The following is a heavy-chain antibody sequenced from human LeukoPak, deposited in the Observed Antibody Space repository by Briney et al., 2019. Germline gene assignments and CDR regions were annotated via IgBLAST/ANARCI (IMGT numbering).Heavy chain of an antibody. J-gene: IGHJ4*02. D-gene: IGHD3-16*01. Sequence: GGSLRLSSAASGFTFSSYWMSWVRQAPGKGLEWVANIKQDGSEKYYVDSVKGRFTISRDNAKNSLYLQMNSLRAEDTAVYYCARVQGWGRSVRYFDYWGQGTLVTVSS. CDR2: IKQDGSEK. V-gene: IGHV3-7*03. CDR1: GFTFSSYW. CDR3: ARVQGWGRSVRYFDY.